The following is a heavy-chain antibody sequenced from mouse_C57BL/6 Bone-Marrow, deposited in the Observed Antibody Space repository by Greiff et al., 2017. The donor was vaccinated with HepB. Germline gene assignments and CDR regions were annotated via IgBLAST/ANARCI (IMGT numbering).Heavy chain of an antibody. CDR2: IRNKANGYTT. V-gene: IGHV7-3*01. J-gene: IGHJ2*01. CDR1: GFTFTDYY. CDR3: ASSSGGRDY. D-gene: IGHD2-12*01. Sequence: DVHLVESGGGLVQPGGSLSLSCAASGFTFTDYYMSWVRQPPGKALEWLGFIRNKANGYTTEYSASVKGRFTITRDNSQSILYLQMNALRAEDSATYYCASSSGGRDYWGQGTTLTVSS.